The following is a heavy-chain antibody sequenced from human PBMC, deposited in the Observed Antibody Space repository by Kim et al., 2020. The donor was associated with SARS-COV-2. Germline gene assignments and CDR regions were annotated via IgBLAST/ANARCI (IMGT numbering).Heavy chain of an antibody. V-gene: IGHV1-69*13. CDR2: IIPIFGTA. J-gene: IGHJ1*01. Sequence: SVKVSCKASGGTFSSYTISWVRQAPGQGLEWMGGIIPIFGTANYAQKFQGRVTITADESTSTAYMELSSLRSEDTAVYYCARLETAEEYFQHWGQGTLVTVSS. CDR1: GGTFSSYT. D-gene: IGHD6-19*01. CDR3: ARLETAEEYFQH.